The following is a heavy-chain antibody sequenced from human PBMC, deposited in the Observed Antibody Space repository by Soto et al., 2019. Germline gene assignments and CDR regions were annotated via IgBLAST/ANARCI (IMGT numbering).Heavy chain of an antibody. CDR1: GFTFSSYG. CDR3: ARDGGSYRWFDY. CDR2: IWYDGSNK. Sequence: QVQLVESGGGVVQPGRSLRLSCAASGFTFSSYGMHWVRQAPGKGLEWVAVIWYDGSNKYYADSVKGRFTISRDNSKNTLYLQMNSLRAEDTAVYYCARDGGSYRWFDYWGQGTLVTVSS. J-gene: IGHJ4*02. D-gene: IGHD1-26*01. V-gene: IGHV3-33*01.